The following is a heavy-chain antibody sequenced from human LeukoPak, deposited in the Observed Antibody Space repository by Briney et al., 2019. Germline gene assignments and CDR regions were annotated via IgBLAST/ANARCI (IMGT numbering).Heavy chain of an antibody. CDR1: GYTFTSYG. Sequence: ASVKVSCKASGYTFTSYGISWVRQATGQGLEWMGWMNPNSGNTGYAQKFQGRVTMTRNTSISTAYMELSSLRSEDTAVYYCARLMVYATHYYYYGMDVWGQGTTVTVSS. CDR3: ARLMVYATHYYYYGMDV. J-gene: IGHJ6*02. V-gene: IGHV1-8*02. D-gene: IGHD2-8*01. CDR2: MNPNSGNT.